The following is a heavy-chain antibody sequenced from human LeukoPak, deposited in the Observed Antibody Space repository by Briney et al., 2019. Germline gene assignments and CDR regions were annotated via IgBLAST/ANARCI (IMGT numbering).Heavy chain of an antibody. Sequence: PGGSLRLSCAASGFTFVTYAMSWVRQALGKGLEWVGGISISSVDSYYADSVKGRFSISRDDSKNTLYLQMDRLTDEDTAVYYCAKDRELLFAHCWFDLWGQGTLVTVSS. V-gene: IGHV3-23*01. CDR3: AKDRELLFAHCWFDL. CDR2: ISISSVDS. CDR1: GFTFVTYA. J-gene: IGHJ5*02. D-gene: IGHD3-10*01.